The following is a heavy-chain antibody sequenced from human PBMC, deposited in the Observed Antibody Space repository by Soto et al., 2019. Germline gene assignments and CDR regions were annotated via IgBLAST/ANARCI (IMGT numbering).Heavy chain of an antibody. V-gene: IGHV4-61*01. J-gene: IGHJ4*02. CDR1: GGSVSNKTYY. D-gene: IGHD4-17*01. CDR3: ARTTAVPNLLRSRYFLDY. CDR2: VYYSGTT. Sequence: SETLSLTCSVSGGSVSNKTYYWSWIRQPPGKRLEWIGYVYYSGTTNYNPSLKSRVTISVDLSKNQFSLRLSSVTTADTALYYSARTTAVPNLLRSRYFLDYSGQGLLVTVS.